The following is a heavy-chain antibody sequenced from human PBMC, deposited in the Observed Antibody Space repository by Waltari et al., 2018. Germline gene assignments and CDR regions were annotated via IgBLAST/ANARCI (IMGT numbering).Heavy chain of an antibody. CDR3: ARANYYDSSGYGY. Sequence: EVQLVESGGGLVQPGGSLRLSCAASGFTFSSYAMHWVRQAPGKGLEYVSAISSNGGSTYYANSVKGRFTISRDNSKNTLYLQMGSLRAEDMAVYYCARANYYDSSGYGYWGQGTLVTVSS. V-gene: IGHV3-64*01. CDR1: GFTFSSYA. D-gene: IGHD3-22*01. CDR2: ISSNGGST. J-gene: IGHJ4*02.